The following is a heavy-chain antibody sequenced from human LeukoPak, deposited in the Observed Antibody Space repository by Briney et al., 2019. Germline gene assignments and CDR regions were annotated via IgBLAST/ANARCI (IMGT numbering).Heavy chain of an antibody. J-gene: IGHJ4*02. Sequence: SETLSLTCTVSGGSISSSSYYWGWIRQPPGKGLEWIGSIYYSGSTYYNPSLKSRVTISVDTSKNQFSLKLSSVTAADTAMFYCARQVSYSTSLLGYYFDYWGQGILVTVSS. CDR3: ARQVSYSTSLLGYYFDY. V-gene: IGHV4-39*01. CDR2: IYYSGST. D-gene: IGHD2-2*01. CDR1: GGSISSSSYY.